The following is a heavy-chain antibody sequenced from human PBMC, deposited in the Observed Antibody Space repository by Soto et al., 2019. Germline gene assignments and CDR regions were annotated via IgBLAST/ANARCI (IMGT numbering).Heavy chain of an antibody. CDR2: IYYSGRA. V-gene: IGHV4-30-4*01. CDR1: GGSISSADYY. CDR3: ARVSNYGGNSDAFDL. D-gene: IGHD4-17*01. J-gene: IGHJ3*01. Sequence: QVQLQESGPGLVKPSQTLSLTCTVSGGSISSADYYWSWIRQPPGRDLEWIGYIYYSGRAYYNPSLKSRFTISVDTSKNQFALKLSSVTAPDTAVYYCARVSNYGGNSDAFDLWGQGTMVSVSS.